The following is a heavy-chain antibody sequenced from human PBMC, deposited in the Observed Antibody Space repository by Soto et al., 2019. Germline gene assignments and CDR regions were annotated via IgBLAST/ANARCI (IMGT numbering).Heavy chain of an antibody. V-gene: IGHV3-11*01. Sequence: LSLTCTVSGGSISSYYWSWIRQPPGKGLEWVSYISSSGSTIYYADSVKGRFTISRDNAKNSLYLQMNSLRAEDTAVYYCARDAHGDYHFDYWGQGTLVTVSS. CDR1: GGSISSYY. D-gene: IGHD4-17*01. CDR2: ISSSGSTI. J-gene: IGHJ4*02. CDR3: ARDAHGDYHFDY.